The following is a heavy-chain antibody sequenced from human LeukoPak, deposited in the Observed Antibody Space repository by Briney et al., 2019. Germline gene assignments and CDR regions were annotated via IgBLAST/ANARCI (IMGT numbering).Heavy chain of an antibody. V-gene: IGHV4-4*07. D-gene: IGHD1-20*01. Sequence: SETLSLTCTVSGGSISSYYWSWIRQPAGKGLEWSGRIYTSGSTNYNPSLKSRVTMSVDTSKNQFSLKLSSVTAADTAVYYCARGQRITGTTDSYYYYMDVWGKGTTVTVSS. J-gene: IGHJ6*03. CDR2: IYTSGST. CDR1: GGSISSYY. CDR3: ARGQRITGTTDSYYYYMDV.